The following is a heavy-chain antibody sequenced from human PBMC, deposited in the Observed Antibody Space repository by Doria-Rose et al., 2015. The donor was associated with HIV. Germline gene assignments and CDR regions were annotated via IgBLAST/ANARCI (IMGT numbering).Heavy chain of an antibody. D-gene: IGHD3-10*01. CDR3: AKDIIAPMVRSVGFDH. CDR1: GCRFGDYA. Sequence: VQRVQSGVGLVQPGSSLRLSWSASGCRFGDYARHCVRQAPGKGLQWVSGISWNGDRIDYANSVKGRFTISRDNAENSLYLEMNSLRTEDTAFYYCAKDIIAPMVRSVGFDHWGQGTLVTVSS. CDR2: ISWNGDRI. V-gene: IGHV3-9*01. J-gene: IGHJ4*02.